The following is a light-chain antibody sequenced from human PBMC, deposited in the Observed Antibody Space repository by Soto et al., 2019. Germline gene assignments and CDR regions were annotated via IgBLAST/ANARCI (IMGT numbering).Light chain of an antibody. CDR1: QSISSW. V-gene: IGKV1-5*01. CDR3: QQYKSYPWT. CDR2: DAS. J-gene: IGKJ1*01. Sequence: EIQMSKSPSTLSASVGDRVTITCRASQSISSWLAWYQQKPGKAPKLLIYDASSLESGVPSRFSGSGSGTEFTLTISSLQPDDFATYYCQQYKSYPWTFGQGTKV.